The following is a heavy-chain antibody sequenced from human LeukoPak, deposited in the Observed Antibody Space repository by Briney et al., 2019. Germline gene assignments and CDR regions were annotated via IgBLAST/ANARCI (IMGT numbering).Heavy chain of an antibody. V-gene: IGHV1-69*13. Sequence: SVKVSCKASGGTFSSYGISWVRQAPGQGLEWMGGIIPIFGKADYAQKSQGRVTITADESTRIVYMELSSLRSEDTAVYYCARGEYLFDYWGQGTLVTVSS. J-gene: IGHJ4*02. CDR1: GGTFSSYG. D-gene: IGHD6-6*01. CDR2: IIPIFGKA. CDR3: ARGEYLFDY.